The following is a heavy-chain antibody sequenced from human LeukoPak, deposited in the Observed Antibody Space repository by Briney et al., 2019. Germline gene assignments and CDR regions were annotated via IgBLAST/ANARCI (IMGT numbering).Heavy chain of an antibody. D-gene: IGHD3-22*01. CDR2: IYYSGST. CDR1: GGSISPYY. J-gene: IGHJ4*02. Sequence: SETLSLTCTVSGGSISPYYWSWIRQPPGKGLEWIGSIYYSGSTNYNPSLKSRITISVDTSKSQFSLKLSSVTAADTAFYYCARRGHFYDSNGYYYFDYWGQGTLVTVSS. CDR3: ARRGHFYDSNGYYYFDY. V-gene: IGHV4-59*01.